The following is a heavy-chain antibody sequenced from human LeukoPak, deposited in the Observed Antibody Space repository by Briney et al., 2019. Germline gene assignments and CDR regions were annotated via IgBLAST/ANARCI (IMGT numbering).Heavy chain of an antibody. J-gene: IGHJ4*02. D-gene: IGHD3-10*01. V-gene: IGHV3-30*18. CDR1: GFTFSSYG. CDR2: ISYDGSNK. CDR3: AQGSYLDY. Sequence: PGRSLRLSCAASGFTFSSYGMHWVRQAPGKGLEWVAVISYDGSNKYYADSVKGRFTISRDNSKNTLYLQMNSLRAEDTAVYYCAQGSYLDYWGQGTLVTVSS.